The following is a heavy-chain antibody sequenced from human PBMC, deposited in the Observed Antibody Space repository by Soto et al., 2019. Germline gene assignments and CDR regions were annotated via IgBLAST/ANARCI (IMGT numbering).Heavy chain of an antibody. Sequence: SVKVSCKASGFTFTSSAVQWVRQARGQRLEWIGWIVVGSGNTNYAQKFQERVTITRDMSTSTAYMELSSLRSEDTAVYYCAAGGIADRYYYGMDVWGQGTTVTVSS. CDR2: IVVGSGNT. CDR3: AAGGIADRYYYGMDV. CDR1: GFTFTSSA. V-gene: IGHV1-58*01. J-gene: IGHJ6*02. D-gene: IGHD6-13*01.